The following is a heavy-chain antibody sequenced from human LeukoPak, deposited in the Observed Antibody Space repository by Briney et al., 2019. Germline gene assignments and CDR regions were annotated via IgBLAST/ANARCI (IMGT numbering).Heavy chain of an antibody. D-gene: IGHD3-22*01. CDR3: ARPEPNYYDSSGYYWVPFDY. Sequence: SVKVSCKASGGTFSSYAIIWVRQAPGQGLEWMGGIIPIFGTANYAQKFQGRVTITTDESTSTAYMELSSLRSEDTAVYYCARPEPNYYDSSGYYWVPFDYWGQGTLVTVSS. V-gene: IGHV1-69*05. CDR1: GGTFSSYA. CDR2: IIPIFGTA. J-gene: IGHJ4*02.